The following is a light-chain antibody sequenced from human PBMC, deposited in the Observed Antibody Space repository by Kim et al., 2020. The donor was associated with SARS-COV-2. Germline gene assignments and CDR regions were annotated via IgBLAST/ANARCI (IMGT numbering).Light chain of an antibody. CDR3: QSYDSTIRV. V-gene: IGLV6-57*03. J-gene: IGLJ3*02. Sequence: GAKVIVSCTRTSGNIGSNYVQWYQQRPGTAPIIVIHEDTERPSGVPDRFSGSIDVTSNSAFLTISGLRPEDEADYYCQSYDSTIRVFGGGTQLTVL. CDR2: EDT. CDR1: SGNIGSNY.